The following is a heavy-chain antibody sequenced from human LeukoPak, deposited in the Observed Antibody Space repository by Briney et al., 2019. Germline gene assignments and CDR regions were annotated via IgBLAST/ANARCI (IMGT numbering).Heavy chain of an antibody. V-gene: IGHV3-7*01. CDR1: GFTFSNYW. J-gene: IGHJ4*02. D-gene: IGHD6-19*01. Sequence: PGGSLRLSCAASGFTFSNYWMIWVRQAPGKGLEWVANIKQDGSEKYYVDSVKGRFTISRDNAKNSLYLQMNSLRAEDTAVYYCARALSGLIAVAEWVDYWGQGTLVTVSS. CDR3: ARALSGLIAVAEWVDY. CDR2: IKQDGSEK.